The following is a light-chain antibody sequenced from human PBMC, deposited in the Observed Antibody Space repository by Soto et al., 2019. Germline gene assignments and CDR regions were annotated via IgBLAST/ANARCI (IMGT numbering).Light chain of an antibody. CDR2: EVT. Sequence: QSALAQPPSASGSPGQSVTISCTGTSTDVGNYNHVSWYQQHPGKAPKLIIYEVTKRPSGVPDRFSGSKSDNTASLTVSGLQAEDEADYYCSSYAGAHFWVFGGGTKLTVL. CDR3: SSYAGAHFWV. V-gene: IGLV2-8*01. J-gene: IGLJ3*02. CDR1: STDVGNYNH.